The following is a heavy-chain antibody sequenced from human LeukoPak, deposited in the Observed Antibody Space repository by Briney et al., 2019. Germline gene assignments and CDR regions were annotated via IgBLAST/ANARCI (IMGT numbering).Heavy chain of an antibody. CDR1: GFTFSNYA. D-gene: IGHD3-9*01. CDR2: MRSGDGDT. V-gene: IGHV3-23*01. Sequence: GGSLRLSCVASGFTFSNYAMSWVRQAPGKGLVWVAVMRSGDGDTTYADSVRGRFTISRDNYKNRLDLQKNSVRPEETAVNYCVRDLGYFDWLWDAFDVWGKGTTVTVSS. J-gene: IGHJ3*01. CDR3: VRDLGYFDWLWDAFDV.